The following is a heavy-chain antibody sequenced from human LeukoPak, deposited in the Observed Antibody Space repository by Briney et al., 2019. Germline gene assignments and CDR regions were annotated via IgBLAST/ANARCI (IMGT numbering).Heavy chain of an antibody. J-gene: IGHJ6*02. V-gene: IGHV4-39*07. D-gene: IGHD6-19*01. CDR3: ARVGEVVAGLIYYGLDV. CDR1: GVSLSSSSYY. Sequence: SETLSLTCIVSGVSLSSSSYYWGWIRQPPGKGLEWIGSIYYSGSTYYNPSLKSRVTISLDTSKNQFSLKLSSVTAADTAVYYCARVGEVVAGLIYYGLDVWGQGTTVTVSS. CDR2: IYYSGST.